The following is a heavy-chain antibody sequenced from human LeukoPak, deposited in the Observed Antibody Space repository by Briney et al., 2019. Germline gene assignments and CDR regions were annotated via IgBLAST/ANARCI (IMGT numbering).Heavy chain of an antibody. Sequence: PGGSLRLSCAASGFTFSSYAMSWVRQAPGKGLEWVSAISGSGGSTYYADSVKGRFTISRDNSKNTLYLQMNRLRAEDTAVYYCATENYGDHGAFDIWGQGTMVTVSS. CDR1: GFTFSSYA. V-gene: IGHV3-23*01. D-gene: IGHD4-17*01. CDR2: ISGSGGST. J-gene: IGHJ3*02. CDR3: ATENYGDHGAFDI.